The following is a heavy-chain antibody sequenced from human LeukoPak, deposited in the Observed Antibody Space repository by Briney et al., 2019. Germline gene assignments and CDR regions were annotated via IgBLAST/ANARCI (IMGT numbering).Heavy chain of an antibody. Sequence: ASVKVSCKASEYTFTSYDINWVRQATGQGLEWMGWMNPKTGNTGYAQKFQGRVTMTRDTSINTAYMELSSLGSEDTAVYYCATGVTGTTGGYYFDYWGQGALVTVSS. CDR1: EYTFTSYD. D-gene: IGHD1-7*01. J-gene: IGHJ4*02. CDR2: MNPKTGNT. V-gene: IGHV1-8*01. CDR3: ATGVTGTTGGYYFDY.